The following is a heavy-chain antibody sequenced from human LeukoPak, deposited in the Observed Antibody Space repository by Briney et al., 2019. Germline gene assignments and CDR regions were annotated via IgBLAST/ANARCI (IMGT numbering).Heavy chain of an antibody. V-gene: IGHV7-4-1*02. CDR3: ARDLWDC. D-gene: IGHD2-21*01. J-gene: IGHJ4*02. Sequence: GASVKVSCKASGYTFTSHGMNWVRQAPGQGLEWMGWIDTNTGHATYVQGFTGRFVFSLDTSVSTAYLQISSLKTEDIAVYYCARDLWDCWGQGTLVTVSS. CDR2: IDTNTGHA. CDR1: GYTFTSHG.